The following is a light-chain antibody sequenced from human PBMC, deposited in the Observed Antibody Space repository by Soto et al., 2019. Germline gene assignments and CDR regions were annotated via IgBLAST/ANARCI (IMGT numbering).Light chain of an antibody. V-gene: IGKV3-15*01. CDR3: QQYADWPSLT. CDR1: QSVSGN. CDR2: GAS. J-gene: IGKJ4*01. Sequence: EIVMTQSPATLSVSPGERATLSCRASQSVSGNLAWYQQTPGQAPRLLISGASTRATGIPARFSGSGSGTEFTLTISGLQSEDFAVYYCQQYADWPSLTFGGGTKVEIK.